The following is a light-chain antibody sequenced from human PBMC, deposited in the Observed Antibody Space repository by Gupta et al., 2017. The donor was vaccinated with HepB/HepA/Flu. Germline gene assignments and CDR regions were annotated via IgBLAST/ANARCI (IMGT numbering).Light chain of an antibody. CDR1: QDITNS. Sequence: IRMTQSPSSLSASVGDRVTITCQASQDITNSLCWYQQKPGKPPKLLIYDTSNLETGVPSRFSGRGSGTDFTFTISSLQPEDFANYYCQQNNSDPCTFGQGTKLEI. V-gene: IGKV1-33*01. CDR3: QQNNSDPCT. J-gene: IGKJ2*02. CDR2: DTS.